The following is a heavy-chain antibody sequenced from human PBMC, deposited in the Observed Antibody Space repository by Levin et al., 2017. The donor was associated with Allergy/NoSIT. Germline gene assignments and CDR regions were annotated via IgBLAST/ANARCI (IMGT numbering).Heavy chain of an antibody. CDR1: GFTFSSYG. CDR3: ATKSLRYFDWLLVEEDWGGMDG. CDR2: ISYDGSNK. Sequence: GESLKISCAASGFTFSSYGMHWVRQAPGKGLEWVAVISYDGSNKYYADSVKGRFTISRDNSKNTLYLQMNSLRAEDTAVYYCATKSLRYFDWLLVEEDWGGMDGWGQGTTVTVSS. V-gene: IGHV3-30*03. D-gene: IGHD3-9*01. J-gene: IGHJ6*02.